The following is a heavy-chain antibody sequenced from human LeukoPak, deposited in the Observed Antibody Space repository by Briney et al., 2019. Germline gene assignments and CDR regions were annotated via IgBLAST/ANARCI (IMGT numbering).Heavy chain of an antibody. D-gene: IGHD6-19*01. J-gene: IGHJ3*02. CDR3: ARDTQWLVSGSAFDI. Sequence: GRSLRLSCAASGFTFSSYAMHWVRQAPGKGLEWVAVISYDGSNKYYADSVKGRFTISRDNSKNTPYLQMNSLRAEDTAVYYCARDTQWLVSGSAFDIWGQGTMVTVSS. CDR1: GFTFSSYA. V-gene: IGHV3-30*04. CDR2: ISYDGSNK.